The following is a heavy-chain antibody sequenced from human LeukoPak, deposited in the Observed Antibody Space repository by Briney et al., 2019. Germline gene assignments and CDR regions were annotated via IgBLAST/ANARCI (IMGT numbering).Heavy chain of an antibody. V-gene: IGHV3-53*01. CDR3: ARATPLYGSGSYGMDV. CDR2: IYSGGST. J-gene: IGHJ6*02. Sequence: PGGSLRLSCAASGFTVSSNYMSWVRQAPGKGLEWVSVIYSGGSTYYADSVKGRFTISRDNSKNTLYLQMNSLRAEDTAVYYCARATPLYGSGSYGMDVWGQGTTVTVSS. CDR1: GFTVSSNY. D-gene: IGHD3-10*01.